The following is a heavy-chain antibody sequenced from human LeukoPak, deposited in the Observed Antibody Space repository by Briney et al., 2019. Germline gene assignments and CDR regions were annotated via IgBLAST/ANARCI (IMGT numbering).Heavy chain of an antibody. CDR1: GGSISSYY. CDR3: ASFYYDFWSGYSPFGAFDI. V-gene: IGHV4-59*01. CDR2: IYYSGST. Sequence: PSETLSLTCTVSGGSISSYYWSWIRQPPGKGLEWIGYIYYSGSTNYNPSLKSRVTISVDTSKNQFSLKLSSVTAVDTAVYYCASFYYDFWSGYSPFGAFDIWGQGTMVTVFS. D-gene: IGHD3-3*01. J-gene: IGHJ3*02.